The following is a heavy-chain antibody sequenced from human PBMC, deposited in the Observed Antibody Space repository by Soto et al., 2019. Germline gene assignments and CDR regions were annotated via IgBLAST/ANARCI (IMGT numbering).Heavy chain of an antibody. CDR2: IYYSGPS. J-gene: IGHJ4*02. CDR1: GGSVGRDINF. Sequence: SETLSLTCTVSGGSVGRDINFWIWIRQPPGKGLEWIGYIYYSGPSRYNPSLESRVTISIDSSKNQVSLTLTSVTAADTAVYYCARGYSHYAHWGRGTLVTAPQ. V-gene: IGHV4-61*01. D-gene: IGHD4-4*01. CDR3: ARGYSHYAH.